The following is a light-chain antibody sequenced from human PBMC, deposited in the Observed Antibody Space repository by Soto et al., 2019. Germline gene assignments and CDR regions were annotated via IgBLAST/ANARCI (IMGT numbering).Light chain of an antibody. V-gene: IGLV1-51*02. CDR1: SSNIGNNY. Sequence: QSLLTQPPSVSAAPGQKVTISCSGSSSNIGNNYVSWYQQLPGTAPKLLIYENNKRPSGIPDRFSGSKSGTSATLGITGLQTGDEADYYCGTWDSSLSAGGVVFGGGTQLTVL. CDR3: GTWDSSLSAGGVV. J-gene: IGLJ2*01. CDR2: ENN.